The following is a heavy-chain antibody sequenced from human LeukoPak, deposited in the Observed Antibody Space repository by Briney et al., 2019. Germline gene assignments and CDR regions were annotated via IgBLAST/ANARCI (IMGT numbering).Heavy chain of an antibody. V-gene: IGHV3-21*01. CDR1: GFTFSSYA. D-gene: IGHD6-19*01. CDR3: ARARTPGIAVAGTNWFDP. J-gene: IGHJ5*02. CDR2: ISSSSSYI. Sequence: GGSLRLSCAASGFTFSSYAMSWVRQAPGKGLEWVSSISSSSSYIYYADSVKGRFTISRDNAKNSLYLQMNSLRAEDTAVYYCARARTPGIAVAGTNWFDPWGQGTLVTVSS.